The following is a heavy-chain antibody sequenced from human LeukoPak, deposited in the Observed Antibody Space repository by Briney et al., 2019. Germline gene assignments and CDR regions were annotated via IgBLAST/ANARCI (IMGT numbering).Heavy chain of an antibody. CDR1: GFTFSNYA. Sequence: PGGSLRLSCAASGFTFSNYAMHWVRQAPGKGLEWVAVTSYDGSNKYYADSVKGRFTISRDNSKNSLYLQMNSLRVEDTAVYYCARRAGPGTIDAFDIWGQGTMVTVSS. J-gene: IGHJ3*02. CDR2: TSYDGSNK. D-gene: IGHD1-1*01. CDR3: ARRAGPGTIDAFDI. V-gene: IGHV3-30*14.